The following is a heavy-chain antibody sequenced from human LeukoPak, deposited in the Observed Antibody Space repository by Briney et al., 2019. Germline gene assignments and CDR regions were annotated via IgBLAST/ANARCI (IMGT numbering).Heavy chain of an antibody. CDR1: GGSFSGYY. Sequence: SETLSLTCAVYGGSFSGYYWSWIRQPPGKGLEWIGEINHSGSTNYNPSLKSRVTISVDTSKNQFSLKLSSVTAADTAVYYCASTYYYGSGSYYTLYYWGQGTLVTVSS. CDR2: INHSGST. D-gene: IGHD3-10*01. V-gene: IGHV4-34*01. J-gene: IGHJ4*02. CDR3: ASTYYYGSGSYYTLYY.